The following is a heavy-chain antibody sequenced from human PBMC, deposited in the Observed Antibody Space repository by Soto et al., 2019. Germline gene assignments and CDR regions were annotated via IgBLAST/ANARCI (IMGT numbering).Heavy chain of an antibody. CDR2: ISSSVRTI. J-gene: IGHJ5*02. Sequence: QVQLVESGRGLVKPGGSLRLSCAASGFIFSDYYMSWICQAPGRGLQCLSYISSSVRTIYYADSVKGRFTISRDNAKKSLYLQMSSLRAEDTAVYYCARLPPPSFSGGSCSPSWGQGPLVTVSS. D-gene: IGHD2-15*01. CDR1: GFIFSDYY. V-gene: IGHV3-11*01. CDR3: ARLPPPSFSGGSCSPS.